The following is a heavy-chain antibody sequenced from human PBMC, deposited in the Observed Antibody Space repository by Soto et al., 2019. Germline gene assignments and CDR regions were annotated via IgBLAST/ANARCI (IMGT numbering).Heavy chain of an antibody. J-gene: IGHJ6*03. CDR3: AKDGGYYDILTGYLMYYYYYMDV. D-gene: IGHD3-9*01. Sequence: HGGSLRLSCAASGFTFSSYGMHWVRPAPDKGLEWVAVISYDGSNKYYADSMKGRFTNSRDNSGKTLYLQMNSLRAEETAMYYCAKDGGYYDILTGYLMYYYYYMDVWGKGTTVTVSS. V-gene: IGHV3-30*18. CDR1: GFTFSSYG. CDR2: ISYDGSNK.